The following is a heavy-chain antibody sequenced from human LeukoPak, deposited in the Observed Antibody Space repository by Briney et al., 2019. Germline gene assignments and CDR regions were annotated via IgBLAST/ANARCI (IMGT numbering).Heavy chain of an antibody. CDR3: ARQPCSSTSCGAFDI. D-gene: IGHD2-2*01. Sequence: SETLSLTCTVSGGSISTSSYYWGWVRQTPGTGLEWIGSIYSSGNVNYNPTLTSRVTISVDTSKNQFSLKLSSVTAADTAVYYCARQPCSSTSCGAFDIWGQGTMVTVSS. CDR1: GGSISTSSYY. V-gene: IGHV4-39*01. J-gene: IGHJ3*02. CDR2: IYSSGNV.